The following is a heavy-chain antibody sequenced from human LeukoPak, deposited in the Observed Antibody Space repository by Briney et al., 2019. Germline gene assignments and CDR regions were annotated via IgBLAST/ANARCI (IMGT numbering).Heavy chain of an antibody. J-gene: IGHJ4*02. V-gene: IGHV3-30*02. CDR1: GLTFSSYG. D-gene: IGHD1-20*01. Sequence: TGGSLRLSCAASGLTFSSYGMHWVRQAPGKGLEWVAFIRYDGSNKYYADSVKGRFTISRDNSKNTLYLQMNSLRPEDTAVYYCARAIAGTTEYWGQGTLVTVSS. CDR3: ARAIAGTTEY. CDR2: IRYDGSNK.